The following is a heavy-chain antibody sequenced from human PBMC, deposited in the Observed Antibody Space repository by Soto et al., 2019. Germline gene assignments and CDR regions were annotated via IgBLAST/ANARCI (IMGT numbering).Heavy chain of an antibody. CDR3: ARLATRYYFDY. Sequence: PSETLSLTCTVSGGSFTNYYWTWIRQPPEKGLEWIGYIYYTGSTRYNPSLKSRVTISVDTSKNQFSLKMSSVTAADTAVYYCARLATRYYFDYWGQGTLVTVSS. CDR2: IYYTGST. J-gene: IGHJ4*02. D-gene: IGHD1-1*01. CDR1: GGSFTNYY. V-gene: IGHV4-59*01.